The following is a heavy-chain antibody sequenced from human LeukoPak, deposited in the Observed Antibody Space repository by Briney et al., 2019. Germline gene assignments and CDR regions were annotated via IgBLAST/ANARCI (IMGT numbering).Heavy chain of an antibody. CDR3: ARRSGSHYEY. CDR1: RDSFTNYW. Sequence: GESLKISCKGSRDSFTNYWIAWVRQMPGKGLEWMGIIYPGNSDTRYSPSFQGQVTISVDKSISTAYLQWSSLKASGTAMYYCARRSGSHYEYWGQGTLVTVSS. CDR2: IYPGNSDT. D-gene: IGHD1-26*01. V-gene: IGHV5-51*01. J-gene: IGHJ4*02.